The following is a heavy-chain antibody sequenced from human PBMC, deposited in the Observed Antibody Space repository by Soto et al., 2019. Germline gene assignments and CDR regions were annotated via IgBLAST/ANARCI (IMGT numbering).Heavy chain of an antibody. CDR3: ARDQGIAAAGTKDY. D-gene: IGHD6-13*01. CDR1: GYTFTNFG. CDR2: ISAYNGNT. Sequence: ASVKVSCKASGYTFTNFGISWVRQAPGQGLEWMGWISAYNGNTNYAQKLQGRVTMTTDTSTSTAYMELRSLRSDYTAVYYCARDQGIAAAGTKDYWGQGTLVTVSS. V-gene: IGHV1-18*01. J-gene: IGHJ4*02.